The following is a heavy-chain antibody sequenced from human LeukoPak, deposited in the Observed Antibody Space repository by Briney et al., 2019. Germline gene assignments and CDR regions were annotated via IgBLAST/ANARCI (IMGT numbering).Heavy chain of an antibody. V-gene: IGHV6-1*01. D-gene: IGHD6-19*01. J-gene: IGHJ4*02. CDR3: VRYTGWFYFDY. Sequence: SQTLSLTCAISGDSFSTNTAVWSWIRQSPSRGLEWLGRTYYRSKWYSDYAVSVRGRITIDPDTSKNQFSLQLTSVTPEDTAVYYCVRYTGWFYFDYWGQGTLVTVSS. CDR2: TYYRSKWYS. CDR1: GDSFSTNTAV.